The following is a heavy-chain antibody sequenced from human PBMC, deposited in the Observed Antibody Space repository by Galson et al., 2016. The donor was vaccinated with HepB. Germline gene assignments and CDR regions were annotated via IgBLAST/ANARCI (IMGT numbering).Heavy chain of an antibody. J-gene: IGHJ4*02. Sequence: SLRVSCAASGFTFSSHWMHWVRQAPGKGLVWVSRINTDGSSTSYADSVKGRFTISRDNAKNTLYLQMNSLRAEDTAVYYCARGGSRPIDYWGQGTLVTVSS. V-gene: IGHV3-74*01. D-gene: IGHD1-26*01. CDR2: INTDGSST. CDR1: GFTFSSHW. CDR3: ARGGSRPIDY.